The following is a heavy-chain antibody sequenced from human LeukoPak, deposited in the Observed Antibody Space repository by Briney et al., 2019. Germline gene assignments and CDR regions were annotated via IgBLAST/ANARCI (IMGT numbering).Heavy chain of an antibody. Sequence: GGSLRLSCAASGFTFSSYAMSWVRQAPGKGLEWVGFIRSKAYGGTTEYAASVKGRFTISRDDSKSIAYLQMNSLKTEDTAVYYCTRDQESGYYYGMDVWGQGTTVTVSS. J-gene: IGHJ6*02. D-gene: IGHD3-10*01. CDR1: GFTFSSYA. V-gene: IGHV3-49*04. CDR3: TRDQESGYYYGMDV. CDR2: IRSKAYGGTT.